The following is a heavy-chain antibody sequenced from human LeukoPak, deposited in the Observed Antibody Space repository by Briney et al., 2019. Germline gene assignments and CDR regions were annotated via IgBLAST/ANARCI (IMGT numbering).Heavy chain of an antibody. CDR2: ISGSGSTI. Sequence: PGGSLRLSCAASGFTFSSYEMSWVRQAPGKGLEWVSYISGSGSTIYHADSVKGRFTISRDNAKNSLYLQMNSLRAEDTAVYYCARDRITEYSSSSGEFDYWGQGTLVTVSS. D-gene: IGHD6-6*01. J-gene: IGHJ4*02. CDR1: GFTFSSYE. V-gene: IGHV3-48*03. CDR3: ARDRITEYSSSSGEFDY.